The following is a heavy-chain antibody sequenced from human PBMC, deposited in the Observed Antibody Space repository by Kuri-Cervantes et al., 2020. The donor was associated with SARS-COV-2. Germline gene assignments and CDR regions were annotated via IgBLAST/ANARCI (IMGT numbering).Heavy chain of an antibody. J-gene: IGHJ6*02. CDR1: GFTFTSSA. CDR2: IVVGSGNT. D-gene: IGHD1-26*01. V-gene: IGHV1-58*01. Sequence: SVKVSCKASGFTFTSSAVQWVRQARGQRLEWIGWIVVGSGNTKYAQKFQERVTITRDMSTSTAYMELSSLRSEDTAVYYCAASLLYRIYYYYGMDVWGQGTTVTVSS. CDR3: AASLLYRIYYYYGMDV.